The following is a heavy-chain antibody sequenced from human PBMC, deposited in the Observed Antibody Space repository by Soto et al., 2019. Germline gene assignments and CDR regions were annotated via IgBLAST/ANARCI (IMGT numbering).Heavy chain of an antibody. CDR2: ISWKGGAI. V-gene: IGHV3-9*01. J-gene: IGHJ4*02. CDR3: AKDLENSYGHRY. CDR1: GFTFDDYA. Sequence: EVQLVESGGGLVQPGRYLRLSCVASGFTFDDYAMHWVRQAPGKGLEWVSGISWKGGAIGYADSVKGRFSISRDNAKNSPYLQMNSLRAEDTALFYCAKDLENSYGHRYWGQGTLVTVSS. D-gene: IGHD5-18*01.